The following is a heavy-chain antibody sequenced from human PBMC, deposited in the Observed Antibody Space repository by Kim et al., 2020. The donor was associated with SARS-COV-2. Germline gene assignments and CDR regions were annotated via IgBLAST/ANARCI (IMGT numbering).Heavy chain of an antibody. CDR2: IYYSGST. CDR1: GGSISSSSYY. D-gene: IGHD6-19*01. V-gene: IGHV4-39*01. Sequence: SETLSLTCTVSGGSISSSSYYWGWIRQPPGKGLEWIGSIYYSGSTYYNPSLKSRVTISVDTSKNQFSLKLSSVTAADTAVYYCVQPQRGSSGWGVGAFDIWGQGTMVTVSS. J-gene: IGHJ3*02. CDR3: VQPQRGSSGWGVGAFDI.